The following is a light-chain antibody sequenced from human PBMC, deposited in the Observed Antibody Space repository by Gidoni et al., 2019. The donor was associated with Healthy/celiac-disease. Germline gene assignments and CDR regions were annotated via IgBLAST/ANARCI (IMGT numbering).Light chain of an antibody. CDR1: SSDVGGYNY. J-gene: IGLJ2*01. CDR3: SSYTSSSTLV. CDR2: EVS. V-gene: IGLV2-14*01. Sequence: QSALTQPASVSGSPGQSITISCTGTSSDVGGYNYVSWYQQHPGKAPKLMIHEVSNRLSGVSNRFSGSKSGNTASLTISGLQAEDEADYYCSSYTSSSTLVFGGGTKLTVL.